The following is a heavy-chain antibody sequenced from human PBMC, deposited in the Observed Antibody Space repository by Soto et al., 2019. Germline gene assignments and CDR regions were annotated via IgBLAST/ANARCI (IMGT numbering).Heavy chain of an antibody. V-gene: IGHV1-18*01. CDR1: GYTFTSYG. Sequence: QVQLVQSGVEVKKPGASVKVSCKASGYTFTSYGISWVRQAPGQGLEWMGWISPYNGNTNYAQKLQGRFTMTPDPSMSTAYMELRSLRSDDPAVYYCARDWSSLAAAGTAGDYCGQGTLVTVSS. CDR3: ARDWSSLAAAGTAGDY. J-gene: IGHJ4*02. CDR2: ISPYNGNT. D-gene: IGHD6-13*01.